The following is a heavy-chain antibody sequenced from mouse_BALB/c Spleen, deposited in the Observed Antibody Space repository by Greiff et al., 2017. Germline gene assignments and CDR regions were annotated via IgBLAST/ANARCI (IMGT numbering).Heavy chain of an antibody. CDR2: ISNGGGST. D-gene: IGHD2-14*01. J-gene: IGHJ4*01. V-gene: IGHV5-12-2*01. CDR1: GFTFSSYT. CDR3: ARRDRYDPMDC. Sequence: EVMLVESGGGLVQPGGSLKLSCAASGFTFSSYTMSWVRQTPEKRLEWVAYISNGGGSTYYPDTVKGRFTISRDNAKNTLYLQMSSLKSEDTAMYYCARRDRYDPMDCWGQGTSVTVSS.